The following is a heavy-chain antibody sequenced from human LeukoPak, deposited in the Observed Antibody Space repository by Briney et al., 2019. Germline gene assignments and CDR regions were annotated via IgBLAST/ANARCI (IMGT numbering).Heavy chain of an antibody. D-gene: IGHD3-10*01. J-gene: IGHJ4*02. CDR2: TSSDLNVK. CDR3: AREGYYGSGSPPSLYFDY. CDR1: GFTFRNYV. V-gene: IGHV3-30-3*01. Sequence: GGSLRLSCAASGFTFRNYVIHWVRQAPGKGLEWVAVTSSDLNVKLYADSVKGRFTISRDNSRSTLYLQMNSLRPEDAAIYYCAREGYYGSGSPPSLYFDYWGQGTPVTVSS.